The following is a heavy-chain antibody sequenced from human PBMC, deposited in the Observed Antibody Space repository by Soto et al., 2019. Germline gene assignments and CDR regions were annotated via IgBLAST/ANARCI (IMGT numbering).Heavy chain of an antibody. CDR2: IYYSGST. Sequence: QVQLQESGPGLVKPSETLSLTCTVSGGSISSYYWSWIRQPPGKGLEWIGYIYYSGSTNYNPSLRSRVTISVDTSKNQFSLKLSSVTAADTAVYYCGSLNQETPYYCYGMDVWGQGTTVTVSS. V-gene: IGHV4-59*01. CDR1: GGSISSYY. CDR3: GSLNQETPYYCYGMDV. J-gene: IGHJ6*02.